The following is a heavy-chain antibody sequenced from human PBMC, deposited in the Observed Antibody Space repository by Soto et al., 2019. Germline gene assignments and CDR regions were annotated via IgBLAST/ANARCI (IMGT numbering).Heavy chain of an antibody. CDR2: IYYSGST. CDR3: ARDAYTPGGFDP. J-gene: IGHJ5*02. CDR1: GGSISSYY. V-gene: IGHV4-59*01. Sequence: PSETLSLTCTVSGGSISSYYWSWIRQPPGKGLEWIGYIYYSGSTNYNPSLKSRVTISVDTSKNQFSLKLSSVTAADTAVYYCARDAYTPGGFDPWGQGTLVTVSS. D-gene: IGHD3-16*01.